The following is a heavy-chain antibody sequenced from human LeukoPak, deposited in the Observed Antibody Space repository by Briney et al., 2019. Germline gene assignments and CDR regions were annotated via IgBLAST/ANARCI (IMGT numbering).Heavy chain of an antibody. Sequence: NPSETLSLTCTVSGGSISSYYWSWLRQPAGKGLEWIGRIYTSGSTNYNPSLKSRVTMSVDTSKNQFSLKLSSVTAADTAVYYCARDLIAVAGTRYYYFDHWGQGTLVTVSS. CDR3: ARDLIAVAGTRYYYFDH. J-gene: IGHJ4*02. CDR1: GGSISSYY. V-gene: IGHV4-4*07. D-gene: IGHD6-19*01. CDR2: IYTSGST.